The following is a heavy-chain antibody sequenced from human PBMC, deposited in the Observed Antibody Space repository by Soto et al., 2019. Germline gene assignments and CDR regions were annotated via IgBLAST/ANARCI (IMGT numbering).Heavy chain of an antibody. CDR2: IIPIFGTA. Sequence: ASVKVSCKASGGTFSSYAISWVRQAPGQRLEWMGGIIPIFGTANYAQKYQGRVTITADESTSTAYMELSSLRSEDTAVYYCARAVLVAATFSDYYYYGMDAWGQGTTVTVSS. CDR1: GGTFSSYA. J-gene: IGHJ6*02. V-gene: IGHV1-69*13. D-gene: IGHD2-15*01. CDR3: ARAVLVAATFSDYYYYGMDA.